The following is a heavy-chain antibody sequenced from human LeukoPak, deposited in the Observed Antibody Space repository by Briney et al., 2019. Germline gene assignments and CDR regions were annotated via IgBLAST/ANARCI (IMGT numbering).Heavy chain of an antibody. J-gene: IGHJ4*02. CDR3: ARDAAYTSMVNY. D-gene: IGHD5-18*01. Sequence: GGSLRLSCAASGFTFSSYWMHWVRQAPGKGLEWVSVIYSGGSTYYADSVKGRFTISRDNSKNTLYLQMNSLRPEDTAVYYCARDAAYTSMVNYWGQGTLVTVSS. V-gene: IGHV3-66*02. CDR2: IYSGGST. CDR1: GFTFSSYW.